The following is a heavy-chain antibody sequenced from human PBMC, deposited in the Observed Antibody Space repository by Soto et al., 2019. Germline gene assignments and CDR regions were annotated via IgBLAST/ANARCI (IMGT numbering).Heavy chain of an antibody. V-gene: IGHV2-5*01. J-gene: IGHJ4*02. D-gene: IGHD2-2*01. CDR3: AHRSTYQLLYVLYD. CDR2: IYWNDDK. CDR1: GFALSTSGVG. Sequence: SVPTLVNPTQTLTLTCTFSGFALSTSGVGVGWIRQPPGKALEWLALIYWNDDKRYSPSLKSRLTIAKDTPKNQVVLTMTNMDPVDTATYYWAHRSTYQLLYVLYDWGQGTLVTVSS.